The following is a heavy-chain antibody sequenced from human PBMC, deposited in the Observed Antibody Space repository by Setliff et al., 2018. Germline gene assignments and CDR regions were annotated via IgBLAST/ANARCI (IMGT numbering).Heavy chain of an antibody. J-gene: IGHJ3*02. CDR1: GYIFSTYG. CDR3: ARVPRGYSGFDRFRGAFTI. V-gene: IGHV1-18*01. Sequence: ASVKVSCKASGYIFSTYGITWVRQAPGQGLEWMGWISANNGHTKYVQKFQGRVTMSTDTYTATAYMELRGLRSDDTAVYYCARVPRGYSGFDRFRGAFTIWGQATMVTVSS. D-gene: IGHD5-12*01. CDR2: ISANNGHT.